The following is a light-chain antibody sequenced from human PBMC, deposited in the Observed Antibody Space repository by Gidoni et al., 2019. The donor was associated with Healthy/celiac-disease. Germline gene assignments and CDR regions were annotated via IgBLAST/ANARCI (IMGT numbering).Light chain of an antibody. V-gene: IGLV2-14*01. Sequence: QSALPQPASVSASPGQSITISCTGTSSDVGGYNYVSWYQQHPGKAPKLMIYDVSNRPSVVSNRFSGSKSGNTASLTISGLQAEDEADYYCSSYTSSNTLVFGGGTKLTVL. CDR1: SSDVGGYNY. CDR2: DVS. J-gene: IGLJ2*01. CDR3: SSYTSSNTLV.